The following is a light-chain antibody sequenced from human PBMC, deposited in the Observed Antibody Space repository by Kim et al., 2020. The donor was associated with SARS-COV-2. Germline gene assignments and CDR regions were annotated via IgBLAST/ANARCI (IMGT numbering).Light chain of an antibody. CDR2: GAS. Sequence: STSVGDTVTITCQASQDISVSLNWYQQRPGKAPNLLIQGASNLETGVPSRFSGSGSGTHFTLSISDLHPEDIATYYCQQFANMPPTFGQGTKLEI. J-gene: IGKJ2*01. CDR1: QDISVS. CDR3: QQFANMPPT. V-gene: IGKV1-33*01.